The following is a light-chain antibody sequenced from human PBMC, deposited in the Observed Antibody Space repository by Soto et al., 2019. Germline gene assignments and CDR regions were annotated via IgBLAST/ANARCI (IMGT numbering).Light chain of an antibody. CDR2: GAS. V-gene: IGKV3-20*01. J-gene: IGKJ1*01. CDR1: QSVSSSY. Sequence: EIVLTQSPGTLSLSQGERATLSCRASQSVSSSYLAWYQQKPDQAPRLLIYGASSRATGIPDRFSGSGSGTDFTLTISRLEPEDFAVYYCQQYGSSLWTFGQGTKVEIK. CDR3: QQYGSSLWT.